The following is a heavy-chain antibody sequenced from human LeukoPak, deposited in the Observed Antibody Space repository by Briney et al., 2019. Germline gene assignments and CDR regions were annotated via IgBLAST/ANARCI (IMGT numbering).Heavy chain of an antibody. CDR1: GGSISSYY. CDR2: IYYSGST. D-gene: IGHD4-17*01. Sequence: PSETLSLTCTVSGGSISSYYWSWIRQPPGKGLEWIGYIYYSGSTNYNPSLKSRVTISVYTSKNQFSLKLSSVTAADTAVYYCARVTVTKSGDAIDIWGEGTMVTVSS. J-gene: IGHJ3*02. V-gene: IGHV4-59*01. CDR3: ARVTVTKSGDAIDI.